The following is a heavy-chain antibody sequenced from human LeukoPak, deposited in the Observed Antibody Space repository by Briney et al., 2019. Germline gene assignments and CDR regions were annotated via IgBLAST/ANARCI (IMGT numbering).Heavy chain of an antibody. CDR1: GYTLTELS. V-gene: IGHV1-24*01. CDR2: FDPEDGET. D-gene: IGHD3-10*01. Sequence: ASVKVSCKVSGYTLTELSMHWVRQAPGKGLEWMGGFDPEDGETIYAQKFQGRVTITADKSTSTAYMELSSLRSEDTAVYYCARASYYYGSGSSLWGQGTLVTVSS. J-gene: IGHJ4*02. CDR3: ARASYYYGSGSSL.